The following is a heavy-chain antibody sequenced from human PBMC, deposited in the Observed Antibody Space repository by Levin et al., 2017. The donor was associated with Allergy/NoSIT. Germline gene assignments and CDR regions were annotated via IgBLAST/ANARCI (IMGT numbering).Heavy chain of an antibody. CDR1: GFTFSSYG. V-gene: IGHV3-33*01. D-gene: IGHD5-12*01. CDR2: IWYDGSNK. Sequence: GGSLRLSCAASGFTFSSYGMHWVRQAPGKGLEWVAVIWYDGSNKYYADSVKGRFTISRDNSKNTLYLQMNSLRAEDTAVYYCARAKRIVATIKTIYSDYFDYWGQGTLVTVSS. CDR3: ARAKRIVATIKTIYSDYFDY. J-gene: IGHJ4*02.